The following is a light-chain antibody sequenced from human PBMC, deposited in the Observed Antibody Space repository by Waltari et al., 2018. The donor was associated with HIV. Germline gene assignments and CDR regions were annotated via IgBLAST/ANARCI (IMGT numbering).Light chain of an antibody. Sequence: QSVLTQPPSASGTPGQRVTISCSGSSSNIGSNYVYWYQQLPGTAPKLRTYRNNQRPSGVPDGFSGSKSGTSASLAISGLGSEDEADYYCATWDDSLSVVVFGGGTKLTVL. V-gene: IGLV1-47*01. CDR2: RNN. CDR1: SSNIGSNY. J-gene: IGLJ2*01. CDR3: ATWDDSLSVVV.